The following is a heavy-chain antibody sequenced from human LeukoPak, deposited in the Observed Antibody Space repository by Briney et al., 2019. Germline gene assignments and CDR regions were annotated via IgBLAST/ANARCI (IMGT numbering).Heavy chain of an antibody. V-gene: IGHV1-2*02. J-gene: IGHJ3*02. CDR3: ARDTPRMIVVARPHHDAFDI. CDR2: INPNSGGT. CDR1: GYTFTGYY. D-gene: IGHD3-22*01. Sequence: GASVKVSCKASGYTFTGYYMHWVRQAPGQGLEWMGWINPNSGGTNYAQKFQGRVTMTRDTSISTAYMELSSLRSEDTAVYYCARDTPRMIVVARPHHDAFDIWGQGTMVTVSS.